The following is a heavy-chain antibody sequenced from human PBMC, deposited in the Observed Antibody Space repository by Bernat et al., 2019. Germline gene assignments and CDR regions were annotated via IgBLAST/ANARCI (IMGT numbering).Heavy chain of an antibody. CDR2: INHSGST. J-gene: IGHJ4*02. V-gene: IGHV4-34*01. CDR3: AGANRAPGSYYFDY. D-gene: IGHD1-26*01. Sequence: QVQLQQWGAGLLKPSETLSLTCAVYGGSFSGYYWSWIRQPPGKGLEWIGEINHSGSTNYNPSLKSRVTISVDTSKNQFSLKLSSVTAADTAVYYCAGANRAPGSYYFDYWGQGTLVTVSS. CDR1: GGSFSGYY.